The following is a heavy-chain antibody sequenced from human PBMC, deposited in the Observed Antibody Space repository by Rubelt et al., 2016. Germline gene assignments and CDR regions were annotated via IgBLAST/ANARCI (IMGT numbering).Heavy chain of an antibody. J-gene: IGHJ4*02. CDR1: GYTFTSYA. CDR3: ARDGDMVRGVTCDY. D-gene: IGHD3-10*01. CDR2: INAGNGNT. V-gene: IGHV1-3*01. Sequence: QVQLVQSGAEVKKPGASVKVSCKASGYTFTSYAMHWVRQAPGQRLEWMGWINAGNGNTKYSQKVQGRVTITRDTSARTAYMELSSLRSEDTAVYYCARDGDMVRGVTCDYWGQGTLVTVSS.